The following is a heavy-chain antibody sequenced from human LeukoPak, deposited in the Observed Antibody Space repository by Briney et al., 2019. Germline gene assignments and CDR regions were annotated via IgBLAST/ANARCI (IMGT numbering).Heavy chain of an antibody. V-gene: IGHV3-23*01. CDR2: ITGSGGIT. J-gene: IGHJ4*02. D-gene: IGHD4-17*01. CDR3: ARVTVTTPHLDY. CDR1: GFTFSSYA. Sequence: GVSLRLSCAASGFTFSSYAMSWVRQAPGKGLEWVSTITGSGGITHYADSVKGRFTISRDNSKNTLYLQMNSLRAEDTAVYSCARVTVTTPHLDYWGQGALVTVSS.